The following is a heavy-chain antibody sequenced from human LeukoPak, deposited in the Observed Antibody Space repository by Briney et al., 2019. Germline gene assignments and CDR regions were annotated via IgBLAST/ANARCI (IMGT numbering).Heavy chain of an antibody. Sequence: SETLSLTCTVSGGSISSSSYSWSWNRQPAGKGLEWIGRIYISGSTNYNPSLKSRVTISVDTSKNQFSLKLSSVTAADTAVYYCVRGRYSSGWFKDKNWFDPWGQGIPVTVSS. J-gene: IGHJ5*02. CDR3: VRGRYSSGWFKDKNWFDP. V-gene: IGHV4-61*02. D-gene: IGHD6-19*01. CDR2: IYISGST. CDR1: GGSISSSSYS.